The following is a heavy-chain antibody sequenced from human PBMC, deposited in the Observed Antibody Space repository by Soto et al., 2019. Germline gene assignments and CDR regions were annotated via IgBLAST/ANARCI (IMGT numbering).Heavy chain of an antibody. CDR3: ARNSWGLQFGAFDI. J-gene: IGHJ3*02. V-gene: IGHV1-69*13. CDR1: GGTFSSYS. D-gene: IGHD1-26*01. CDR2: IIPIFGTA. Sequence: SVKVSCKAPGGTFSSYSISWVRQAPGQGLEWMGGIIPIFGTANYAQKFQGRVTITADESTSTAYMELSSLRSEDTAVYYCARNSWGLQFGAFDIWGQGTMVTVSS.